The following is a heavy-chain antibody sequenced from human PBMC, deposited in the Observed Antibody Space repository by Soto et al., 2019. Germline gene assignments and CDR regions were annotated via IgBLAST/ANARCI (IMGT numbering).Heavy chain of an antibody. CDR1: GFSLSDYS. CDR3: VRDKAWAFDI. J-gene: IGHJ3*02. Sequence: GGSLRLSCAASGFSLSDYSMNWIRQAPGKGLEWLSYIRGSNNDMYYTDSVKGRLTISRDNAKNSLYLQMSSLRDEDTAVYYCVRDKAWAFDIWGQGTLVTVSS. CDR2: IRGSNNDM. V-gene: IGHV3-21*05.